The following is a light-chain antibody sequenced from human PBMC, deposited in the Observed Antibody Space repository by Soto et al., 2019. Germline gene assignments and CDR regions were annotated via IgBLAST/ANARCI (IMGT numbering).Light chain of an antibody. J-gene: IGKJ2*02. V-gene: IGKV3-20*01. Sequence: ESASLSYPASQTVSSTYLAWCKQRPGQAPRLLISGASTRAAGIPDRFSGSGSGTDFTLIITRLVPEDLVVYYCRQYVASPCTFGQGTQVDI. CDR2: GAS. CDR3: RQYVASPCT. CDR1: QTVSSTY.